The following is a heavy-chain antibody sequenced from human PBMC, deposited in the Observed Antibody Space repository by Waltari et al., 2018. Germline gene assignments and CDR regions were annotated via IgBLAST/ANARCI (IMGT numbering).Heavy chain of an antibody. V-gene: IGHV4-34*01. D-gene: IGHD2-2*01. J-gene: IGHJ4*02. CDR3: ARGLDESIVVVPAAIDYFDY. CDR2: INHSRST. Sequence: QVQLQQWGAGLLKPSETLSLTCAVYGGSFRGYYWSWIRQTPGKGLEWIGEINHSRSTNYNPSLKSRVTISVDTSKNQFSLKLSSVTAADTAVYYCARGLDESIVVVPAAIDYFDYWGQGTLVTVSS. CDR1: GGSFRGYY.